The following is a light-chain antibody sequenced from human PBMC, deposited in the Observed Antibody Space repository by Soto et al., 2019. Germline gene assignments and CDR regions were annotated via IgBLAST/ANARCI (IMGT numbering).Light chain of an antibody. CDR1: QSITTW. V-gene: IGKV1-5*01. CDR2: DAS. Sequence: DIQMTQSPSTLSASVGDRVTITCRASQSITTWLAWYQQKPGKAPKLLIYDASSLKSGVPSMFSGSGSGTEYTLTISSLQPDEFETYYCQQYNSYSTYTFGQGTKLEIK. J-gene: IGKJ2*01. CDR3: QQYNSYSTYT.